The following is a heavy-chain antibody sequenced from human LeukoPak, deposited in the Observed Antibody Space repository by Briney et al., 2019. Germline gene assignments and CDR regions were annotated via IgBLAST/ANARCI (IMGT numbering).Heavy chain of an antibody. CDR1: GFTFSSYS. CDR3: ARASNYDFRSGYYSPLDY. V-gene: IGHV3-21*01. D-gene: IGHD3-3*01. CDR2: ISSSSSYI. J-gene: IGHJ4*02. Sequence: GGSLRLSCAASGFTFSSYSMNWVRQAPGKGLEWVSSISSSSSYIYYADSVKGRFTISRDNAKNSLYLQMNSLRAEDTAVYYCARASNYDFRSGYYSPLDYWGQGTLVTVSS.